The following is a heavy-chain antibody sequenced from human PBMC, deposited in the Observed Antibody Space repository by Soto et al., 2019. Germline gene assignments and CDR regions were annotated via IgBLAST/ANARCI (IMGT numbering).Heavy chain of an antibody. J-gene: IGHJ1*01. CDR1: GAALNSGNFY. Sequence: SETLSLTCRVSGAALNSGNFYWSWVRQHPDKGLEWLAYITYGGSIYYNPSLRSRLSVSIDKSKSQFSLNVRSVTAADTAVYFCAKMERTQLWLLVQNWGQG. D-gene: IGHD5-18*01. V-gene: IGHV4-31*03. CDR3: AKMERTQLWLLVQN. CDR2: ITYGGSI.